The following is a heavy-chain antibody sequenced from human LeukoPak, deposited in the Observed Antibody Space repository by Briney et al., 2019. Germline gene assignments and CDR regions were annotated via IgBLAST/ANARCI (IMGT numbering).Heavy chain of an antibody. CDR2: IYYSGST. D-gene: IGHD5-12*01. CDR1: GGSFSGYY. V-gene: IGHV4-59*08. Sequence: PSETLSLTCAVYGGSFSGYYWSWIRQPPGKGLEWIGYIYYSGSTNYNPSLKSRVTISVDTSKNQFSLKLSSVTAADTAVYYCARWVEMATIRPRNWFDPWGQGTLVTVSS. CDR3: ARWVEMATIRPRNWFDP. J-gene: IGHJ5*02.